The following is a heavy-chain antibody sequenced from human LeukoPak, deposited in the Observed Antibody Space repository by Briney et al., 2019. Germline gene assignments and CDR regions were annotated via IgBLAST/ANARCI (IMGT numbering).Heavy chain of an antibody. CDR1: GFTFSNYW. CDR3: ARDLDY. V-gene: IGHV3-7*01. J-gene: IGHJ4*02. Sequence: GGSLRLSCAASGFTFSNYWMDWVRQAPGKGLEWVANVKPDGGDKHYADSVKGRFTISRDNAKNSLFLEINSLRAEDTAVYYCARDLDYWGQGTLVTVSA. CDR2: VKPDGGDK.